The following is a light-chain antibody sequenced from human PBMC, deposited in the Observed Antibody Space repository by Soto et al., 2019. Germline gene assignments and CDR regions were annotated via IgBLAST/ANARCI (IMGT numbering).Light chain of an antibody. CDR2: KDN. V-gene: IGLV3-25*02. Sequence: SYNRTRPPSVSVSTGQAARITYSGYALPKQYGYWYQQKAGQAPVLVIYKDNERPSGIPERFSGSSSGTTVTLTISGVQAEDEADYYCQSADSIGDYVFGTGTKVTVL. CDR3: QSADSIGDYV. CDR1: ALPKQY. J-gene: IGLJ1*01.